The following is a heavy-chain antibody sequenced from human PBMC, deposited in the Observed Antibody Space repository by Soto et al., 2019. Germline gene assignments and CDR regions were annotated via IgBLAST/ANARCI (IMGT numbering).Heavy chain of an antibody. CDR2: IYPGDSDT. Sequence: PGESLKICCKGSGYSFTSYWIGWVRQMPGKGLEWMGIIYPGDSDTRYSPSLQGQVTISADKSISTAYLQWCSLKDSDTAMYYCARTYYYDSSGTQGLDPWAQGTLVTVSS. CDR1: GYSFTSYW. V-gene: IGHV5-51*01. D-gene: IGHD3-22*01. J-gene: IGHJ5*02. CDR3: ARTYYYDSSGTQGLDP.